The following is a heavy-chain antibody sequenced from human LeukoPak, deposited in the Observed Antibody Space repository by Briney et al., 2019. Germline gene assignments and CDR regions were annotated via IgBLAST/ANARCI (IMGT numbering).Heavy chain of an antibody. Sequence: GGSLRLSCAASGFTVSSNYMSWVRQAPGKGLEWVSVIYSGGSTYYADSVKGRFTISRDNSKNTLYLQMSSLRAEDTAVYYCAQLLDDNPIRWYFGLWGRGTLVTVSS. V-gene: IGHV3-53*01. CDR3: AQLLDDNPIRWYFGL. CDR1: GFTVSSNY. J-gene: IGHJ2*01. CDR2: IYSGGST. D-gene: IGHD1-14*01.